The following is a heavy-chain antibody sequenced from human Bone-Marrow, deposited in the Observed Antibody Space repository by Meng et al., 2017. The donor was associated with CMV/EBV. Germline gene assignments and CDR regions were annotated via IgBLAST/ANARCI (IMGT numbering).Heavy chain of an antibody. Sequence: SVKVSCKASGDTFSNYTISWVRQAPGQGLEWMARIIPIPAMANYAQEFQGRVTITADKSTSTVYMELSSLRSEDTAVYYCARGGGGGTYYDFWSGYLPNWFDPWGQGTLVTVSS. V-gene: IGHV1-69*02. CDR2: IIPIPAMA. D-gene: IGHD3-3*01. CDR1: GDTFSNYT. J-gene: IGHJ5*02. CDR3: ARGGGGGTYYDFWSGYLPNWFDP.